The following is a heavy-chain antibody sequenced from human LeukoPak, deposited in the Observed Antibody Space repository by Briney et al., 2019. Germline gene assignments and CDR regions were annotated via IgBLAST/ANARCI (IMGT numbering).Heavy chain of an antibody. CDR1: GFTFSSYA. D-gene: IGHD6-13*01. Sequence: GGSLRLSCAASGFTFSSYAMSWVRQAPGKGLEWVSAISGSGGSTYYADSVKGRFTISRDNSKNTLYLQMNSLRAEDTAVYYCAKLEGGFESEQQLVSFDYWGQGTLVTVSS. J-gene: IGHJ4*02. V-gene: IGHV3-23*01. CDR2: ISGSGGST. CDR3: AKLEGGFESEQQLVSFDY.